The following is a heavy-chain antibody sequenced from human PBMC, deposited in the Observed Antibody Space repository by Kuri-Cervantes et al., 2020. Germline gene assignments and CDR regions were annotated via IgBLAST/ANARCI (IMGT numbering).Heavy chain of an antibody. CDR3: ARDYHWAEVFDI. D-gene: IGHD2-2*01. CDR2: FSGSGST. J-gene: IGHJ3*02. Sequence: GESLKIFCAASGFTFTNYAMSWVRQAPGKGLEWVSTFSGSGSTYYADSVKGRFTSSRDNAENSLYLQMSSLRAEDTGVYYCARDYHWAEVFDIWGQGTMVTVSS. CDR1: GFTFTNYA. V-gene: IGHV3-69-1*02.